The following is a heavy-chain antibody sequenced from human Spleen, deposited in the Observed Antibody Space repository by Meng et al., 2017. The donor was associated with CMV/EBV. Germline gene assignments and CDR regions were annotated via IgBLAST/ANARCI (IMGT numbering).Heavy chain of an antibody. Sequence: SVKVSCKASGGTFSSYAISWVRQAPGQGLEWMGGIIPILGIANYAQKFQGRVTITADKSTSTAYMELSSLRSEDTAVYYCARGARDIVVEDVGMDVWGQGTTVTVSS. V-gene: IGHV1-69*10. D-gene: IGHD2-2*01. CDR3: ARGARDIVVEDVGMDV. CDR1: GGTFSSYA. J-gene: IGHJ6*02. CDR2: IIPILGIA.